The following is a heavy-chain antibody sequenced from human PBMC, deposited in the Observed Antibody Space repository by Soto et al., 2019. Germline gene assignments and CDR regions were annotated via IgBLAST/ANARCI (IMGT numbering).Heavy chain of an antibody. V-gene: IGHV1-18*01. D-gene: IGHD2-15*01. CDR3: ARDMWYCSGGSCYPDDFDI. CDR1: GYTFTSYG. CDR2: ISTYNGNT. Sequence: QVQLVQSGAEVKKPGASVKVSCKASGYTFTSYGISWVRQAPGQGLEWMGWISTYNGNTNYAQKLQGRVTMTTDTSTSTAYMELWSLSSDDTAVDYWARDMWYCSGGSCYPDDFDIWGQGTMVTVSS. J-gene: IGHJ3*02.